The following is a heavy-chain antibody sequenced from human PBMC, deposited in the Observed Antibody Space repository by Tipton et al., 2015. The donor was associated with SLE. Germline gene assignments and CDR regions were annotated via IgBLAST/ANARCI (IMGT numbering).Heavy chain of an antibody. Sequence: QLVQSGGGLVQPGGSLRLSCAASGFTVSSNYMSWVRQAPGKGLEWVSVIYSGGSTYYADSVKGRFTTSRDNSKNTLYLQMNSLRAEDTAVYYCARGHCTGGVCSDAFDIWGQGTMVTVSS. J-gene: IGHJ3*02. D-gene: IGHD2-8*02. CDR3: ARGHCTGGVCSDAFDI. CDR2: IYSGGST. CDR1: GFTVSSNY. V-gene: IGHV3-53*04.